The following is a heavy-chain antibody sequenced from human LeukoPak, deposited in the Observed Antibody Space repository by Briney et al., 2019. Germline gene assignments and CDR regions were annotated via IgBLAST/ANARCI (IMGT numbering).Heavy chain of an antibody. CDR1: GFTFSTYS. Sequence: PGGSLRLSCAASGFTFSTYSMNWVRQAPGKGLEWVSSISSSSSYIYYADSVKGRFTISRDNAKNSLYLQMNSLRAEDTAVYYCARDGPRYSSSFGDLLLFPVHGYYYYMDVWGKGTTVTVSS. CDR2: ISSSSSYI. J-gene: IGHJ6*03. D-gene: IGHD6-13*01. V-gene: IGHV3-21*01. CDR3: ARDGPRYSSSFGDLLLFPVHGYYYYMDV.